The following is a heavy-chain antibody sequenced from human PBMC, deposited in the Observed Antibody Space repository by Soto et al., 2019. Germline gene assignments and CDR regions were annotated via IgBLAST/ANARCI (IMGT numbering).Heavy chain of an antibody. D-gene: IGHD2-2*01. V-gene: IGHV1-18*04. CDR1: GFTFSYYG. Sequence: GAAVKVSCKASGFTFSYYGVSWVRQAPEQGLEWMGFTDAHTGRSGTSKKFHGRVTLSTDTSTNTAYMELRSLRSDDTAVYFCARDPAGLYLFDYWGQGTLVTVSS. CDR2: TDAHTGRS. J-gene: IGHJ4*02. CDR3: ARDPAGLYLFDY.